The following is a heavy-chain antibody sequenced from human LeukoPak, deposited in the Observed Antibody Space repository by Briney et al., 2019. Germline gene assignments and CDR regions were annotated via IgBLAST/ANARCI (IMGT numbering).Heavy chain of an antibody. CDR1: GFTFSSYA. V-gene: IGHV3-30-3*01. Sequence: PGGSLRLSCAASGFTFSSYAVHWVRQAPGKGLEWVAVISYDGSNKYYADSVKGRFTISRDNSKNTLYLQMNSLRAEDTAVYYCAKEPWGENYWGQGTLVTVSS. CDR2: ISYDGSNK. J-gene: IGHJ4*02. CDR3: AKEPWGENY. D-gene: IGHD3-16*01.